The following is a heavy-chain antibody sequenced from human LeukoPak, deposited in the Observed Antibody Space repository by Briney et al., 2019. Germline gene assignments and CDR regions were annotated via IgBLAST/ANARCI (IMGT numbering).Heavy chain of an antibody. J-gene: IGHJ4*02. CDR1: GFTFSSYE. V-gene: IGHV3-48*03. Sequence: GGSLRLSCAASGFTFSSYEMNWVRQAPGKGLEWVSYISSSGSTIYYADSVKGRFTISRDNAKNSLYLLMNSLRAEDTAVYYCARAGVGGDFWSGYSAQFDYWGQGTLVTVSS. CDR2: ISSSGSTI. CDR3: ARAGVGGDFWSGYSAQFDY. D-gene: IGHD3-3*01.